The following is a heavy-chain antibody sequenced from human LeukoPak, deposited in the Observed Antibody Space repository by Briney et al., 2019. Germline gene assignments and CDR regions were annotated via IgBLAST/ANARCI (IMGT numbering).Heavy chain of an antibody. Sequence: GGSLRLSCAASGFTFSSYSMNWVRQAPGKGLEWVSSISSSSSYIYYADSVKGRFTISRDNSKNTLYLQMNSLRAEDTAVYYCARDDLVSFWSGYYTRGMNAFDIWGQGTMVTVSS. CDR1: GFTFSSYS. D-gene: IGHD3-3*01. CDR2: ISSSSSYI. V-gene: IGHV3-21*01. J-gene: IGHJ3*02. CDR3: ARDDLVSFWSGYYTRGMNAFDI.